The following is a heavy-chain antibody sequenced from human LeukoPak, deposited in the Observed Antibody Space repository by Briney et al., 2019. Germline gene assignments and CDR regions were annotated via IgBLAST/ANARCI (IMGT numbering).Heavy chain of an antibody. CDR1: GGTFSGYA. V-gene: IGHV1-69*13. CDR2: IIPIFGTA. J-gene: IGHJ5*02. Sequence: ASVKVSCKASGGTFSGYAISWVRQAPGQGLEWMGGIIPIFGTANYAQKFQGRVTITADESTSTAYMELSSLRSEDTAVYYCARSIVLMVYAPNSWFDPWGQGTLVTVSS. D-gene: IGHD2-8*01. CDR3: ARSIVLMVYAPNSWFDP.